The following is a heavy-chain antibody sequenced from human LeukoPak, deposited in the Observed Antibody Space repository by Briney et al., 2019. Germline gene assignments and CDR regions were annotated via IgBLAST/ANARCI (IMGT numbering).Heavy chain of an antibody. CDR1: GGSISSGSYY. CDR3: ARLMLPAAKGAFDI. V-gene: IGHV4-61*02. J-gene: IGHJ3*02. Sequence: SQTLSLTCTVSGGSISSGSYYWSWIRQPAGKGLEWIGRINTSGSLNYNPSLKSRVTIPVDTSKNQFSLKLSSVTAADTAVYYCARLMLPAAKGAFDIWGQGTMVTVSS. D-gene: IGHD2-2*01. CDR2: INTSGSL.